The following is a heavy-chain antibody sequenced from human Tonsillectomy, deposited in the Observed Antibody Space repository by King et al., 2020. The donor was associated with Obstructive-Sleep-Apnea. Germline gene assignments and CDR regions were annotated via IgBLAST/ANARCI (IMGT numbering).Heavy chain of an antibody. CDR3: ARDCSSWGFDY. D-gene: IGHD6-13*01. Sequence: VQLVESGGGLVQPGGSLRLSCAASGFTVSSNYMTWVRQAPGKGMEWVSVIYSGGSTYYADSVKGRFTISRDNSKNTLYLQMNSLRAEDTAVYYRARDCSSWGFDYWGQGTLVTVSS. J-gene: IGHJ4*02. CDR1: GFTVSSNY. V-gene: IGHV3-66*01. CDR2: IYSGGST.